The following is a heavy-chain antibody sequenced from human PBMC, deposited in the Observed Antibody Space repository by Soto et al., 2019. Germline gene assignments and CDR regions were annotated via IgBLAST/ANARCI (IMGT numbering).Heavy chain of an antibody. V-gene: IGHV3-23*01. J-gene: IGHJ6*03. D-gene: IGHD2-2*01. CDR3: AKDTSSSPYYMDV. CDR1: GFTFSNFA. CDR2: ISGSTGST. Sequence: EVQVLESGGGLVQPGGSLRLSCAASGFTFSNFAMSWVCHAPGKGLEWVSEISGSTGSTYYADSVKGRFTISRDNSKNTLHLQMNSLRAEDTAVYYCAKDTSSSPYYMDVWGKGTTVTVSS.